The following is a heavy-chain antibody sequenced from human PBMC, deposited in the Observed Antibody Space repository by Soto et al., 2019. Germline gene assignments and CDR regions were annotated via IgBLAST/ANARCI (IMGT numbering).Heavy chain of an antibody. CDR2: MNPNSGNT. CDR3: ARVNTYYCDSSGHTAGDY. CDR1: GYTFTSYD. V-gene: IGHV1-8*01. J-gene: IGHJ4*02. Sequence: QVQLVQSGAEVKKPGASVKVSCKASGYTFTSYDINWVRQATGQGLEWMGWMNPNSGNTGYAQKFQGRVTMTRNTSISTAYMELRSLRSEDTAGYYCARVNTYYCDSSGHTAGDYWGQGTLVTVSS. D-gene: IGHD3-22*01.